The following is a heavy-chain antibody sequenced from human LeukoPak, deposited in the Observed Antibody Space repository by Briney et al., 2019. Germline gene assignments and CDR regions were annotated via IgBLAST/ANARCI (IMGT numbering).Heavy chain of an antibody. CDR3: AKDRGPYGDYVPWFDP. Sequence: GGSLRLSCAASGFTFSSYGMHWVRQAPGKGLEWVAAIWYDGSNKYYADSVKGRFTISRDNSKNTLYLQMNSLRAEDTAVYYCAKDRGPYGDYVPWFDPWGQGTLVTVSS. D-gene: IGHD4-17*01. CDR1: GFTFSSYG. CDR2: IWYDGSNK. V-gene: IGHV3-33*06. J-gene: IGHJ5*02.